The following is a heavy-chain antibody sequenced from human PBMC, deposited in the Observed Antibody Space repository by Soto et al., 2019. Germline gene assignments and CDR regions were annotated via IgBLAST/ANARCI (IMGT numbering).Heavy chain of an antibody. D-gene: IGHD6-6*01. CDR2: TYYRSKWYN. Sequence: SQTLSLTCVISGDSVSSNSAAWNWIRQSPSRGLEWLGRTYYRSKWYNDYAVSVKSRITINPDTSKNQFSLQLNSVTPEDTAVYYCARQGPAYSSSSGFYYYSGMDVWGQGTTVTVSS. J-gene: IGHJ6*02. CDR1: GDSVSSNSAA. V-gene: IGHV6-1*01. CDR3: ARQGPAYSSSSGFYYYSGMDV.